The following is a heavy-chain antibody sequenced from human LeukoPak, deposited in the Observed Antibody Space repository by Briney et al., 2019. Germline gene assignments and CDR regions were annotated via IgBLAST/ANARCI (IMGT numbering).Heavy chain of an antibody. CDR3: VRRGGTFFDY. J-gene: IGHJ4*02. Sequence: ASVKVSCTSSGYTFTDYHIHWVRQAPGQGLEWIAWINSNTGGTNFAKTFQGRVTLSRDTSITTAYMELSRLDFGDTAIYYCVRRGGTFFDYWGQGALVTVSS. CDR1: GYTFTDYH. D-gene: IGHD3-16*01. CDR2: INSNTGGT. V-gene: IGHV1-2*02.